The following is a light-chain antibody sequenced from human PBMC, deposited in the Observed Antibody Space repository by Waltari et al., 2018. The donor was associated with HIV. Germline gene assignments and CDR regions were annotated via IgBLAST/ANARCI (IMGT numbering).Light chain of an antibody. CDR3: ESYTSTSVWV. V-gene: IGLV2-14*03. J-gene: IGLJ3*02. CDR1: SNDVRGYTY. Sequence: QSALTQPASVSGSPGQSITISCTGSSNDVRGYTYVSWYHQHPGKAPRLMIYDVSTRPSGVSDRFSGSKSGDTASLTISGLQPEDEADYYCESYTSTSVWVFGGGTRLTVL. CDR2: DVS.